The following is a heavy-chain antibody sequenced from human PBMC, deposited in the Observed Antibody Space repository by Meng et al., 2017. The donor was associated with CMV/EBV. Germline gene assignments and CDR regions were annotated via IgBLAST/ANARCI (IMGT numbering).Heavy chain of an antibody. J-gene: IGHJ6*02. CDR3: ARDNTIFGVVTIYYYGMDV. Sequence: ASVKVSCKTSGYTFSNFGIAWVRQAPGQGLEWMGWISTYNDDIKYGQKFRGRLTMTTDTSTSTAYMELRSLISDDTAVYYCARDNTIFGVVTIYYYGMDVWGQGTTVTVSS. V-gene: IGHV1-18*01. D-gene: IGHD3-3*01. CDR1: GYTFSNFG. CDR2: ISTYNDDI.